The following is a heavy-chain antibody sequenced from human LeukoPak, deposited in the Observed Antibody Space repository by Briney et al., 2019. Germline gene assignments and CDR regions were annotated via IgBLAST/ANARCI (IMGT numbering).Heavy chain of an antibody. CDR1: GFTFSSYW. V-gene: IGHV3-48*04. J-gene: IGHJ4*02. CDR2: ISSSGSTI. Sequence: PGGSLRLSCAASGFTFSSYWMSWVRQAPGKGLEWVSYISSSGSTIYYADFVKGRFTISRDNAKNSLYLQMNSLRAEDTAVYYCARDPGTRSGWYPDWGQGTLVTVSS. D-gene: IGHD6-19*01. CDR3: ARDPGTRSGWYPD.